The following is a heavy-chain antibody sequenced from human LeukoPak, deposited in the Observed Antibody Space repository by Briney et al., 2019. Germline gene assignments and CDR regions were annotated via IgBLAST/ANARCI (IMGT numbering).Heavy chain of an antibody. CDR2: ISPSGGGT. CDR3: ARRDFDWSLDY. J-gene: IGHJ4*02. V-gene: IGHV1-46*01. CDR1: GYTFTSYY. D-gene: IGHD3-9*01. Sequence: ASVKVSCKASGYTFTSYYIHWVRQAPGQGLEWMGIISPSGGGTTYAQKFQGRVTMTRDTSTSTVYMELSSLRSEDTAVYYCARRDFDWSLDYWGQGTVVTVSS.